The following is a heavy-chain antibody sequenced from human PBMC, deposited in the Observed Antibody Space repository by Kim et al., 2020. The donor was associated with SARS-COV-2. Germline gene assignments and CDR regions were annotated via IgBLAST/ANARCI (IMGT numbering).Heavy chain of an antibody. CDR3: ARMDSKLFFDRLFDI. V-gene: IGHV1-69*01. Sequence: AQKVQGRVTITADESTSTAYMELSSLRSEDTAVYYCARMDSKLFFDRLFDIWGQGTMVTVSS. J-gene: IGHJ3*02. D-gene: IGHD3-3*01.